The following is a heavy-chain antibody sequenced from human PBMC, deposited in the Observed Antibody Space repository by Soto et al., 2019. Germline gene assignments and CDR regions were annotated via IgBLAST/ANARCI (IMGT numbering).Heavy chain of an antibody. V-gene: IGHV1-69*13. J-gene: IGHJ5*02. Sequence: SVKVSCKASGGTFSSYAISWVRQAPGQGLEWMGGIIPIFGTANYAQKFQGRVTITADESTSTAYMELSSLRSEDTAVYYCARSRPGTSSRPFDPWRQGTLVTVSS. CDR1: GGTFSSYA. CDR2: IIPIFGTA. D-gene: IGHD1-7*01. CDR3: ARSRPGTSSRPFDP.